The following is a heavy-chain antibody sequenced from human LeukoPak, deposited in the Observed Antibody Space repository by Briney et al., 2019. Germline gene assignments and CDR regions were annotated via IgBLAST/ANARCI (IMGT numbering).Heavy chain of an antibody. Sequence: SGTLSLTCAVYGGSFSGYYWSWIRQPPGKGLEWIGEINHSGSTNYNPSLKSRVTISVDTSKNQFSLKLSSVTAADTAVYYCARGPGGYSYGYWGQGTLVTVSS. CDR1: GGSFSGYY. CDR3: ARGPGGYSYGY. D-gene: IGHD5-18*01. J-gene: IGHJ4*02. CDR2: INHSGST. V-gene: IGHV4-34*01.